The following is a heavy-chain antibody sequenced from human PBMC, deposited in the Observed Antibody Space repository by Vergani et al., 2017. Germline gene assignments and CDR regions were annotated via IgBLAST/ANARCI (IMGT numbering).Heavy chain of an antibody. D-gene: IGHD3-10*01. J-gene: IGHJ4*02. CDR2: INHSGST. V-gene: IGHV4-31*03. Sequence: QVQLQESGPGLVKPSQTLSLTCTVSGGSISSGGYYWSWIRQPPGKGLEWIGEINHSGSTNYNPSLKSRVTISVDTSKNQFSLKLSAVTAADPAVYYCARGGRFGDIEWSGVAWFPPRFDYWGQGTLVTVSS. CDR3: ARGGRFGDIEWSGVAWFPPRFDY. CDR1: GGSISSGGYY.